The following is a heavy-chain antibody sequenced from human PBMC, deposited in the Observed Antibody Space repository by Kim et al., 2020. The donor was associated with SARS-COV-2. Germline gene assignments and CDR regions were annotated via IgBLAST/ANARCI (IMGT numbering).Heavy chain of an antibody. D-gene: IGHD4-17*01. CDR1: GFTFSDYY. V-gene: IGHV3-11*04. CDR3: AREQYHGGDY. J-gene: IGHJ4*02. Sequence: GGSLRLSCAASGFTFSDYYMSWVRQAPGKGLEWLSYISTSGDTIYYADSVKGLFTISRDNAKSSLYLQMNSLSAEDTAIYYCAREQYHGGDYWGQGTLVTVSS. CDR2: ISTSGDTI.